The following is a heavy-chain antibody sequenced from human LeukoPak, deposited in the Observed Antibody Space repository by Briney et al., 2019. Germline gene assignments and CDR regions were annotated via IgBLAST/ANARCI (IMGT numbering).Heavy chain of an antibody. CDR2: ISGGAGGA. D-gene: IGHD3-10*01. CDR1: GFTFSSYA. CDR3: AKDGGYGSGSYYPDY. J-gene: IGHJ4*02. V-gene: IGHV3-23*01. Sequence: GGSLRLSCAASGFTFSSYAMNWVRQAPGKGLEWVSSISGGAGGAAYADSVKGRFTMSRDNSKDTLYLQMNSLRAEDTAVYYCAKDGGYGSGSYYPDYWGQGTLVTVSS.